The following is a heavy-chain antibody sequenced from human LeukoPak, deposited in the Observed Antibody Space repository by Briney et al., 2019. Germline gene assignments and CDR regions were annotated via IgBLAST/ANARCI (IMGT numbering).Heavy chain of an antibody. CDR3: AIDLVGAAAAGDY. CDR1: GYTFTGYH. J-gene: IGHJ4*02. Sequence: ASVKVSCKASGYTFTGYHMHWVRQAPGQGLEWMGRINPKSGATNYAQKFQGRVTMTRDTSISTAYMELSRLRSDDTAVYYCAIDLVGAAAAGDYWGQGTLVTVSS. D-gene: IGHD1-26*01. V-gene: IGHV1-2*02. CDR2: INPKSGAT.